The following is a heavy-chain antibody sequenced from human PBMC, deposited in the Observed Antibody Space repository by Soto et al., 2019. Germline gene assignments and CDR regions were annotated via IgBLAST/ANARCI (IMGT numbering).Heavy chain of an antibody. CDR1: GFTFSSYS. V-gene: IGHV3-48*02. J-gene: IGHJ4*02. D-gene: IGHD6-19*01. CDR2: ISSSSSTI. Sequence: GGSLRLSCAASGFTFSSYSINWVRQAPGKGLEWVSYISSSSSTIYYADSVKGRFTISRDNAKNSLYLQMNSLRDEDTAVYYCASAYSSGWYLFDYWGQGTLVTVSS. CDR3: ASAYSSGWYLFDY.